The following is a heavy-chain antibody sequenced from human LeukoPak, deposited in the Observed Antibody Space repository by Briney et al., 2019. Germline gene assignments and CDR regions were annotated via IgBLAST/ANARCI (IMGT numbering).Heavy chain of an antibody. J-gene: IGHJ5*02. V-gene: IGHV1-18*01. CDR1: GYTFTSYG. CDR3: ARGPSIAAAGTGGNWFDP. Sequence: ASVKVSCKASGYTFTSYGISWVRQAPGQGLEWMGWISAYNGNTNYAQKLQGRVTMTTDTSTSTAYMGLRSLRSDDTAVYYCARGPSIAAAGTGGNWFDPWGQGTLVTVSS. D-gene: IGHD6-13*01. CDR2: ISAYNGNT.